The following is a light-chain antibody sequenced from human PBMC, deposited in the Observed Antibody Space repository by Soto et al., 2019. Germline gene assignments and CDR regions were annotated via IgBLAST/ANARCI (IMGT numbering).Light chain of an antibody. CDR3: QLRRNWPLT. Sequence: EVVLTQSPATLSSSPGESVTLSCRASQNIDTYLAWYQQRPGQAPRLLIYDASYRAVGIPSRFSGSWSGTDFTLTISSLEPADFARYHCQLRRNWPLTFGGGTKVEI. CDR1: QNIDTY. J-gene: IGKJ4*02. CDR2: DAS. V-gene: IGKV3-11*01.